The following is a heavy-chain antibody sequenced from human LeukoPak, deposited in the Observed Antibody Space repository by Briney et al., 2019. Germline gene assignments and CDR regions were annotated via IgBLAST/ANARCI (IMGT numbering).Heavy chain of an antibody. V-gene: IGHV4-59*08. CDR3: ARHGTNADYYDSSAAY. CDR1: GGSISSYY. Sequence: SETLSLTCTVSGGSISSYYWSWIRQPPGKGLEWSGYIYYSGSTNYNPSLKSRVTISVDTSKNQFSLKLSSVTAADTAVYYCARHGTNADYYDSSAAYWGQGTLVTVSS. CDR2: IYYSGST. J-gene: IGHJ4*02. D-gene: IGHD3-22*01.